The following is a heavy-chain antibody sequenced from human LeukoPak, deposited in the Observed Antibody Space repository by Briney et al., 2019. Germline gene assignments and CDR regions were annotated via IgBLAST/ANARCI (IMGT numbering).Heavy chain of an antibody. CDR1: GFTFSTYA. CDR3: AREEGYCSCPDY. D-gene: IGHD2-15*01. V-gene: IGHV3-74*01. Sequence: GGSLRLSCSASGFTFSTYAMHWVRQAPGKGLVWVSRISPDGSSTTYADSVKGRFTISRDNARNTLYLLMNSLRAEDTGVYYCAREEGYCSCPDYWGQGTLVTVSS. CDR2: ISPDGSST. J-gene: IGHJ4*02.